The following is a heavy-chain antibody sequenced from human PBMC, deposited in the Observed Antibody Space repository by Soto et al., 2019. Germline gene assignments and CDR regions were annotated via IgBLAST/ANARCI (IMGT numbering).Heavy chain of an antibody. J-gene: IGHJ6*02. V-gene: IGHV1-69*13. D-gene: IGHD2-2*01. CDR1: GGTFSSYA. Sequence: SVKVSCKASGGTFSSYAISWVRQAPGQGLEWMGGVMPIFGTANYAQKFQGRVTITADESTSTAYMELSSLRSEDTAVYYCARIPMGVVVPAAIFGSKYGMDVWGQGTTVTVSS. CDR3: ARIPMGVVVPAAIFGSKYGMDV. CDR2: VMPIFGTA.